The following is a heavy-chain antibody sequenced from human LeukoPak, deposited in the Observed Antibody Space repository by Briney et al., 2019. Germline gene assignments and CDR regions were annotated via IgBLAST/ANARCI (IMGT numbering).Heavy chain of an antibody. CDR1: GGTFSSYA. D-gene: IGHD2-21*01. V-gene: IGHV1-69*05. J-gene: IGHJ6*03. CDR3: ARDALVSRRVDYYYYYMDV. Sequence: GASVKVSCKASGGTFSSYAISWVRQAPGQGLECIGRIIPIFGTASYAQKFQGRVTITTDESTSTAYMELSSLRSEDTAVYYCARDALVSRRVDYYYYYMDVWGKGTTVTVSS. CDR2: IIPIFGTA.